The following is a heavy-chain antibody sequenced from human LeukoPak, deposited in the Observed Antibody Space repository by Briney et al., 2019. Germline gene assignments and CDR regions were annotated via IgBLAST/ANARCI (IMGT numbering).Heavy chain of an antibody. CDR1: GYIFTSYG. Sequence: GASETVSCKASGYIFTSYGINWVRQAPGQGLEWMGRIIPILGIANYAQKFQGRVTITADKSTSTAYMELRSLRSEDTAVYYCSARVYYGSGSYPRRDFDYWGQGTLVTVSS. CDR2: IIPILGIA. CDR3: SARVYYGSGSYPRRDFDY. V-gene: IGHV1-69*04. J-gene: IGHJ4*02. D-gene: IGHD3-10*01.